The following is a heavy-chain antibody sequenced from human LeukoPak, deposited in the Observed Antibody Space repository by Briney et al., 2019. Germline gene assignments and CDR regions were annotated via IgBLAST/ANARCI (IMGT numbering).Heavy chain of an antibody. V-gene: IGHV3-23*01. CDR1: GFTISTYA. Sequence: PGGSLRLSCAASGFTISTYALNWVRQAPGRGLEWVSAISDSGGAIFYADSVKGRFTMSRDNSKNSLFLQMKSLRAEDTAVYYCATIGSAALTDYWGQGTLVTVSS. D-gene: IGHD3-3*02. CDR2: ISDSGGAI. J-gene: IGHJ4*02. CDR3: ATIGSAALTDY.